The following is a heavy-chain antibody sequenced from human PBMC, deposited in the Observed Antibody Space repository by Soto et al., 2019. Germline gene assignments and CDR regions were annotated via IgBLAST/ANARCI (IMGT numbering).Heavy chain of an antibody. J-gene: IGHJ4*02. D-gene: IGHD6-13*01. CDR3: ARGRGVAEAGY. CDR2: INHSGST. V-gene: IGHV4-34*01. CDR1: GGSFSGYY. Sequence: SETLSLTCAVYGGSFSGYYWSWIRQPPGKGLEWVGEINHSGSTNYNPSLKSRVTISVDTSKNQFSLKLSSVTAADTAVYYCARGRGVAEAGYWGQGTLGTVCS.